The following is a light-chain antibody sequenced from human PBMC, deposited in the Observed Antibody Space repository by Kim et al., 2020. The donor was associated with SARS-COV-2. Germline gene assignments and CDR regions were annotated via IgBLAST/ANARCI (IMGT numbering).Light chain of an antibody. CDR2: GNT. Sequence: QRVTIYCTGSSSNIGATYDVQWYQQLPGSAPKLLIYGNTNRPSGVPDRFSGSKSGTSASLAITGLQAEDEADYYCQSYDGSLSGYVFGTGTKVTVL. V-gene: IGLV1-40*01. J-gene: IGLJ1*01. CDR3: QSYDGSLSGYV. CDR1: SSNIGATYD.